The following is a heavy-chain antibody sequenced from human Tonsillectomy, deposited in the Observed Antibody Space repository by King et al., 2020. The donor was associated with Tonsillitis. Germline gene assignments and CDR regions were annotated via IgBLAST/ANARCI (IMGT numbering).Heavy chain of an antibody. CDR1: GGSISSSSYY. Sequence: LQLQESGPGLVKPSETLSLTCTVSGGSISSSSYYLGWIRQPPGNGLEWSGSIYYSASTYYNPSLKSRVTIAVDTSKNQFSLKLSSVTAADTAVYYCARLTDYDILTGYYFDYWGQGTLVTVSS. J-gene: IGHJ4*02. CDR3: ARLTDYDILTGYYFDY. CDR2: IYYSAST. D-gene: IGHD3-9*01. V-gene: IGHV4-39*01.